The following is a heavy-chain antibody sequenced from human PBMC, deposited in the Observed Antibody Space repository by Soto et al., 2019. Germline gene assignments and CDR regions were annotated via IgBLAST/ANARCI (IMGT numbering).Heavy chain of an antibody. D-gene: IGHD3-10*01. V-gene: IGHV4-59*01. CDR1: GGPISSYY. Sequence: PSETLSLTCTVSGGPISSYYWSWIRQPPGKGLEWIGYIYYSGSTNYNPSLKSRVTISVDTSKNQFSLKLSSVTAADTAVYYCAREGARDRFGAFDIWGQGTMVTFS. CDR2: IYYSGST. CDR3: AREGARDRFGAFDI. J-gene: IGHJ3*02.